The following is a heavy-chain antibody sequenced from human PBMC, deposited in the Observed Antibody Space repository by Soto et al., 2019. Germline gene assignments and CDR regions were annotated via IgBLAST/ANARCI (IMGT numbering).Heavy chain of an antibody. CDR1: GFTFSSYA. Sequence: GGSLRLSCAASGFTFSSYAMSWVRQVPGKGLEWVSTFAVSGNTYYADSVKGRFSISRDNSKNTLYLQMNSLRAEDAAVYYCANRGRYYFDSWGQGTLVTVSS. CDR3: ANRGRYYFDS. V-gene: IGHV3-23*01. CDR2: FAVSGNT. J-gene: IGHJ4*02.